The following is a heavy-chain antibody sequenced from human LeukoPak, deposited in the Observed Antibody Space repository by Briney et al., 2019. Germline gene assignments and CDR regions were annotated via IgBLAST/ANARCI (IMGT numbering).Heavy chain of an antibody. V-gene: IGHV3-7*01. CDR1: GITFSSLW. J-gene: IGHJ2*01. D-gene: IGHD2-15*01. CDR3: AGGQGWHFDL. CDR2: IKHDGSEE. Sequence: PGGSLRLSCAASGITFSSLWMSWFRQAPSKGLEWVANIKHDGSEEHYVASVKGRFTISRDNAKLYLQMNSLRAEDTAVYYCAGGQGWHFDLWGLGTLITVSS.